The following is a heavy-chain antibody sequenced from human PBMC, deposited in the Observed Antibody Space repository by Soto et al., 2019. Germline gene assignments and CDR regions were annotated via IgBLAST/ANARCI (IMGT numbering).Heavy chain of an antibody. CDR1: GGSSRSSNS. J-gene: IGHJ5*01. D-gene: IGHD3-10*01. V-gene: IGHV4-4*02. Sequence: SETLCLTCAVSGGSSRSSNSSTWVRQPQGKGLWWIGEIYRSGSTHYNPSLRGQVTISVDTSENQFSLTLRSVTAADTALYYCSRQVITVPNWFDSWGQGTLVTVSS. CDR3: SRQVITVPNWFDS. CDR2: IYRSGST.